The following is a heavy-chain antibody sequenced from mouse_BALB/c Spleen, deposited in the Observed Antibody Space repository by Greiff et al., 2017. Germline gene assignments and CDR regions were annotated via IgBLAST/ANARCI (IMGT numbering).Heavy chain of an antibody. CDR2: IDPYYGGT. CDR1: GYSFTGYN. V-gene: IGHV1S135*01. D-gene: IGHD1-1*01. J-gene: IGHJ4*01. CDR3: ARLEGYGSSLYYYAMDY. Sequence: EVQLQQSGPELEKPGASVKISCKASGYSFTGYNMNWVKQSNGKSLEWIGNIDPYYGGTSYNQKFKGKATLTVDKSSSTAYMHLSSLTSEDSAVYYCARLEGYGSSLYYYAMDYWGQGTSVTVSS.